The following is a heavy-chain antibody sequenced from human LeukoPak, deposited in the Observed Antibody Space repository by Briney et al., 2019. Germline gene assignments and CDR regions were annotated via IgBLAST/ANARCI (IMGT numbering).Heavy chain of an antibody. CDR1: GYSFTSYW. J-gene: IGHJ6*02. Sequence: GESLKISCKGSGYSFTSYWIGWVRQMPGKGREWMGIIYPGDSDTRYSPSFQGQVTISADKSISTAYLQWSSLKASDTAMYYCARRPGGTAGTTYDYYGMDVWGQGTTVTVSS. CDR3: ARRPGGTAGTTYDYYGMDV. V-gene: IGHV5-51*01. D-gene: IGHD6-13*01. CDR2: IYPGDSDT.